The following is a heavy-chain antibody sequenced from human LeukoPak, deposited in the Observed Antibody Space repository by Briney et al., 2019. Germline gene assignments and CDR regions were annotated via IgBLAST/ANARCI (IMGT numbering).Heavy chain of an antibody. CDR2: IKSDGSEK. Sequence: PGGSLRLSCAVSGFTFSSYWMSWVRQAPGKGLEWVANIKSDGSEKLYVDSVKGRFTISRDNAKNTLYLQMNTLRAEDTAVYYCARDHYGGNSDYWGQGTLVTVSS. J-gene: IGHJ4*02. D-gene: IGHD4-23*01. V-gene: IGHV3-7*01. CDR1: GFTFSSYW. CDR3: ARDHYGGNSDY.